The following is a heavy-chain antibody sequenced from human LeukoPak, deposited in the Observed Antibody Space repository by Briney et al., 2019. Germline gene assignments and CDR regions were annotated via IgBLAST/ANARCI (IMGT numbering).Heavy chain of an antibody. CDR1: GFTFSSYS. Sequence: PGGSLRLSCAASGFTFSSYSMNWVRQAPGKGLEWVSSITSSGRYIYYADSVKGRFTISRDNSKNTLYLHLNSLRVEDTTVFYCAKTTYASDSSGWYNHFDYWGQGTVVTVSS. CDR2: ITSSGRYI. D-gene: IGHD6-19*01. CDR3: AKTTYASDSSGWYNHFDY. J-gene: IGHJ4*02. V-gene: IGHV3-21*04.